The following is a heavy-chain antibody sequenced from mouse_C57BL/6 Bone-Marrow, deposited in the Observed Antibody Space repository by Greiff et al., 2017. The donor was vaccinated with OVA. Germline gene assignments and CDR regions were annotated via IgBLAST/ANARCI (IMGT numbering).Heavy chain of an antibody. D-gene: IGHD1-1*02. Sequence: QVQLQQPGAELVRPGTSVKLSCKASGYTFTSYWMHWVKQRPGQGLEWIGVIDPSDSYTNYNQKFKGKATLTVDTSSSTAYMQLSSLTSEDAAVYDCARGGPHGGYAMDYWGQGTSVTVSS. CDR1: GYTFTSYW. V-gene: IGHV1-59*01. CDR2: IDPSDSYT. J-gene: IGHJ4*01. CDR3: ARGGPHGGYAMDY.